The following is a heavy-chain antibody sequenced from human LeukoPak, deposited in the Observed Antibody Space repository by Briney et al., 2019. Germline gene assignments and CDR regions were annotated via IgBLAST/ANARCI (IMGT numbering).Heavy chain of an antibody. CDR2: INAGNGNT. D-gene: IGHD3-22*01. CDR3: ARSVYYDSSGRYGMDV. CDR1: GYTFTIYA. J-gene: IGHJ6*02. V-gene: IGHV1-3*01. Sequence: ASVKVSCKASGYTFTIYAMHWVRPAPGQRLEWMGWINAGNGNTKYSQKFQGRVTITRDTSASTAYMELSSLRSEDTAVYYCARSVYYDSSGRYGMDVWGQGITVTVSS.